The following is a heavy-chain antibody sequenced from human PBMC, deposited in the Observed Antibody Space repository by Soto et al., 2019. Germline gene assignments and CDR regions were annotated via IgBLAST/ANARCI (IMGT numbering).Heavy chain of an antibody. J-gene: IGHJ5*02. D-gene: IGHD3-10*01. V-gene: IGHV3-64*04. Sequence: GGSLRLSCSGSGFIFSIYAIHWVRQAPGKGLEYVSFISIEGSRTHYAETVKGRISISRDSSKNTFYLQMDRLRAEDTAVYYCARNYYGSGSYAPWFDPWGQGT. CDR2: ISIEGSRT. CDR1: GFIFSIYA. CDR3: ARNYYGSGSYAPWFDP.